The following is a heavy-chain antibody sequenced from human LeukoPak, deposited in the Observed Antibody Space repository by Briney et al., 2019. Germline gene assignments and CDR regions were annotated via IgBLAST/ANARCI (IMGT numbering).Heavy chain of an antibody. J-gene: IGHJ6*03. Sequence: GRSLRLSCAASGFTFNSYAMHWVRQAPGKGLEWVALISYDGTDKYYADSVKGRFTISRDNAKNSLYLQMNSLRAEDTAVYYCARGLGELSLIRGLYFYYYMDVWGKGPTVTVSS. CDR1: GFTFNSYA. V-gene: IGHV3-30*04. D-gene: IGHD3-16*02. CDR2: ISYDGTDK. CDR3: ARGLGELSLIRGLYFYYYMDV.